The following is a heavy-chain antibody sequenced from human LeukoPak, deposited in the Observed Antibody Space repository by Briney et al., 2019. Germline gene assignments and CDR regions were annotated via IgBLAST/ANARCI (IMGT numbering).Heavy chain of an antibody. CDR3: ARDKGSDEGSKFDY. CDR1: GFTFSSFW. CDR2: IKQDGSEK. J-gene: IGHJ4*02. V-gene: IGHV3-7*03. Sequence: GGSLRLSCAASGFTFSSFWMSWVRQAPGKGLEWVANIKQDGSEKYYVDSVKGRFTISRGNAKKSLYLQVNSLRAEDTAVYYCARDKGSDEGSKFDYWGQGTLVTVSS.